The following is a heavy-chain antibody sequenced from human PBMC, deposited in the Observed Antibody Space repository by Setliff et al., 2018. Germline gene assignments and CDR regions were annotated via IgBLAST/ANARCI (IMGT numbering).Heavy chain of an antibody. V-gene: IGHV4-34*01. CDR3: ARENGYCSGGACYFMFDY. D-gene: IGHD2-15*01. CDR2: INHSGST. Sequence: GSLRLSCAASGFTFSSYSLNWVRQTPGKGLEWIGEINHSGSTKCNPSLKSRVTLSLDTAKNQFSLELRAVTAADTALYYCARENGYCSGGACYFMFDYWGQGTLVTVSS. J-gene: IGHJ4*02. CDR1: GFTFSSYS.